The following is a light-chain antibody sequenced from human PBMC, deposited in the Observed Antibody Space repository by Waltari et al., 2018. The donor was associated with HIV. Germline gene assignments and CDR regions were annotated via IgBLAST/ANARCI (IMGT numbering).Light chain of an antibody. CDR3: QSYDSSLSYPNWV. CDR1: SSHIGAGYG. V-gene: IGLV1-40*01. J-gene: IGLJ3*02. CDR2: GDT. Sequence: QSVLTQPPSVSGAPGQRVTIPCTGSSSHIGAGYGVYWYQHLPETAPKLLIYGDTNRRSGVPDRFSGSKSGSSASLAITGLQAEDEADYYCQSYDSSLSYPNWVFGGGTKLTVL.